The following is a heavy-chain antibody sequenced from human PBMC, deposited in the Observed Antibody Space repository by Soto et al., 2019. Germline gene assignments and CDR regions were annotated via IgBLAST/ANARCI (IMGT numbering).Heavy chain of an antibody. CDR3: ARVLNFSGSYSSSYYFDY. J-gene: IGHJ4*02. D-gene: IGHD3-10*01. Sequence: GASVKVSCKASGGTFSSYAISWVRQAPGQGLEWMGGIIPIFGTANYAQKFQGRVTITADESTSTAYMELSSLRSEDTAVYYCARVLNFSGSYSSSYYFDYWGQGTLVTVSS. V-gene: IGHV1-69*13. CDR1: GGTFSSYA. CDR2: IIPIFGTA.